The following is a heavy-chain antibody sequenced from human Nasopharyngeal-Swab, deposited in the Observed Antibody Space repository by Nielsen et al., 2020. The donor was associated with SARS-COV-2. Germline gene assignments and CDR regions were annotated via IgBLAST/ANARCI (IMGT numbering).Heavy chain of an antibody. V-gene: IGHV3-49*01. J-gene: IGHJ3*02. D-gene: IGHD1-26*01. CDR3: ARSVGSYYGQGAFDI. Sequence: GESLKISCRTSGFTFGDYAMSWFRQAPGKGLEWVGFIRSQIYGGAPEYAASVKGRFTISRDGAEGIAYLQMNSLQIEDTAVYYCARSVGSYYGQGAFDIWGQGTKVTVS. CDR2: IRSQIYGGAP. CDR1: GFTFGDYA.